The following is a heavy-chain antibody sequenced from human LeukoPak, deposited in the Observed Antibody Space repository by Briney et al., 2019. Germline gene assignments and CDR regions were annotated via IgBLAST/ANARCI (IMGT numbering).Heavy chain of an antibody. CDR3: ASGSNNWFDP. CDR1: GGSISSYY. Sequence: SETLSLTCTVSGGSISSYYWSWIQQPPGKGLEWIAYINYRGSTNYNPSLKSRVTISADTSKNQFSLKLSSVTAADTAMYYCASGSNNWFDPCGQGTLVTVSS. J-gene: IGHJ5*02. CDR2: INYRGST. V-gene: IGHV4-59*01.